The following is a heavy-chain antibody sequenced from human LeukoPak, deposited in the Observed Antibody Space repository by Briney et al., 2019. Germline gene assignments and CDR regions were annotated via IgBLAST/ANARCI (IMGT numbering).Heavy chain of an antibody. CDR3: ARMGSGWEIDY. V-gene: IGHV4-39*07. J-gene: IGHJ4*02. D-gene: IGHD6-19*01. CDR2: INHSGST. CDR1: GGSISSGGYY. Sequence: SETLSLTCTVSGGSISSGGYYWSWIRQPPGKGLEWIGEINHSGSTNYNPSLKSRVTISVDTSKNQFSLKLSSVTAADTAVYYCARMGSGWEIDYWGQGTLVTVSS.